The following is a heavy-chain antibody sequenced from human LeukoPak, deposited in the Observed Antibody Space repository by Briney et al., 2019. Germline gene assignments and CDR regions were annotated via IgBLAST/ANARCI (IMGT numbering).Heavy chain of an antibody. CDR3: ARGLVVVVPAAIRRRHNWFDP. CDR2: INHSGST. Sequence: SETLSLTCAVYGGSFSGYYWSWIRQPPGKGLEWIGEINHSGSTNYNPSLKSRVTISVDTSKNQFSLKLSSVTAADTAVYYCARGLVVVVPAAIRRRHNWFDPWGQGTLVTVSS. CDR1: GGSFSGYY. J-gene: IGHJ5*02. D-gene: IGHD2-2*01. V-gene: IGHV4-34*01.